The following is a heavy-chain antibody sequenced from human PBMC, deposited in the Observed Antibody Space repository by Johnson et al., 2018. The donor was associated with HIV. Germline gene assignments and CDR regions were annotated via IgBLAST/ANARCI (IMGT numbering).Heavy chain of an antibody. Sequence: VQLVESGGTLVQPGGSLRLSCVASGFTFSDYWMSWVRQAPGKGLEWVSVIYSGGITYYADSVKGRFTISRDNSKSTLYLQMNSLRAEDTAVYYCANDFWSGSGIWGHGTTVTVSS. D-gene: IGHD3-3*01. CDR1: GFTFSDYW. V-gene: IGHV3-66*01. J-gene: IGHJ3*02. CDR2: IYSGGIT. CDR3: ANDFWSGSGI.